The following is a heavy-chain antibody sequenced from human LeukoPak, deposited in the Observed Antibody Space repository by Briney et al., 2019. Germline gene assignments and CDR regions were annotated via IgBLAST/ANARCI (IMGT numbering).Heavy chain of an antibody. J-gene: IGHJ5*02. Sequence: ASVKVSCTASGYTFTSYGISWVRQAPGQGLEWMGWISAYNGNTNYAQKLQGRVTMTTDTSTSTAYMELRSLRSDDTAVYYCARDLSIVGAPRGRFDPWGQGTLVTVSS. D-gene: IGHD1-26*01. CDR1: GYTFTSYG. CDR3: ARDLSIVGAPRGRFDP. CDR2: ISAYNGNT. V-gene: IGHV1-18*01.